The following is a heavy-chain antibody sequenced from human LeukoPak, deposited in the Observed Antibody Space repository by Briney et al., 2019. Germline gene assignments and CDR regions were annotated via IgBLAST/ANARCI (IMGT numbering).Heavy chain of an antibody. Sequence: ASVKVSCKVSGYTLTELSMHWVRRAPGKGLEWMGGFDPEDGETIYAQKFQGRVTMTEDTSTDTAYMELSSLRSEDTAVYYCATDRDVVAWNWFDPWGQGTLVTVSS. CDR1: GYTLTELS. D-gene: IGHD2-2*01. J-gene: IGHJ5*02. V-gene: IGHV1-24*01. CDR3: ATDRDVVAWNWFDP. CDR2: FDPEDGET.